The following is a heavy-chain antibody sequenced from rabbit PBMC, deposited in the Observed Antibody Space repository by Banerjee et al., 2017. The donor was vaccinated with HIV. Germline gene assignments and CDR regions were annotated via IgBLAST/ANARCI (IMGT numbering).Heavy chain of an antibody. CDR1: AFSFSGGSY. J-gene: IGHJ6*01. V-gene: IGHV1S45*01. CDR2: IYTGGSGGT. D-gene: IGHD7-1*01. CDR3: ARDLAAVTGWNFGL. Sequence: QEQLEESGGDLVKPEGSLTLTCTASAFSFSGGSYMCWVRQAPGKGLEWVACIYTGGSGGTYYATWVNGRFTISKTSSTTVFLQMTSLTAADTATYFCARDLAAVTGWNFGLWGQGTLVTVS.